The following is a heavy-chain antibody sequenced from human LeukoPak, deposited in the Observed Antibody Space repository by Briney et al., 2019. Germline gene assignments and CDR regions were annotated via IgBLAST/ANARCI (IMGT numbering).Heavy chain of an antibody. CDR2: IIPIFGIA. D-gene: IGHD6-19*01. Sequence: ASVKVSCKASGGTFSSYAISWVRQAPGQGREWMGRIIPIFGIANYAQKFQGRVTITADKSTSTAYMELSSLRSEDTAVYYCARGYSSGWYNYWGQGTLVTVSS. J-gene: IGHJ4*02. CDR1: GGTFSSYA. CDR3: ARGYSSGWYNY. V-gene: IGHV1-69*17.